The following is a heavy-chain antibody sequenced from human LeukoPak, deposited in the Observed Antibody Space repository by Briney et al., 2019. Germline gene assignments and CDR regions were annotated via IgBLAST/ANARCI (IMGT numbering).Heavy chain of an antibody. CDR3: ARGGVGGWFRYYFDY. V-gene: IGHV3-30*03. J-gene: IGHJ4*02. D-gene: IGHD6-19*01. Sequence: GGSLRLSCAASGFTFSSYGMHWVRQAPGKGLEWVAVISYDGSNKYYADSVKGRFTISRDNSKNTLYLQMNSLRAEDTAVYYCARGGVGGWFRYYFDYWGQGTLVTVSS. CDR2: ISYDGSNK. CDR1: GFTFSSYG.